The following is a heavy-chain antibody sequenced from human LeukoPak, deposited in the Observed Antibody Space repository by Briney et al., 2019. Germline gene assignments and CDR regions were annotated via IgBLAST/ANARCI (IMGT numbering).Heavy chain of an antibody. Sequence: ASVKVSCKASGYIFTTYFIHWVRQAPGQGLEWMGVINPSGGSTRYAQKFQGRVTMTGDPSTRTVYMELSSLTSDDTAVYYCARGTTDAYWGQGTPVTVSS. D-gene: IGHD1-1*01. V-gene: IGHV1-46*01. CDR2: INPSGGST. J-gene: IGHJ4*02. CDR1: GYIFTTYF. CDR3: ARGTTDAY.